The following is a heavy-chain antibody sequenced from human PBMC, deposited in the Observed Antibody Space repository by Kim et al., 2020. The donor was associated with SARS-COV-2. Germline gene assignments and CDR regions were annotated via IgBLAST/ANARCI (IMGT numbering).Heavy chain of an antibody. Sequence: YAQKLQGRVTMTTDTSTSTAYMGLRSLRSDDTAVYYCARDKQWLHPIGYWGQGTLVTVSS. CDR3: ARDKQWLHPIGY. J-gene: IGHJ4*02. D-gene: IGHD6-19*01. V-gene: IGHV1-18*01.